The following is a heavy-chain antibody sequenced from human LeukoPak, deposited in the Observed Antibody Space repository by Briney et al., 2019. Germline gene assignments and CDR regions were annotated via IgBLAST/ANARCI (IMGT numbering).Heavy chain of an antibody. D-gene: IGHD3-9*01. CDR3: ARDHYDTTVYYYYGMDV. Sequence: SQTLSLTCPVSGGSISSGDYYWSWTRHPPGKALEWIGYIYYSGSTYYNPSLKSRVTISVNTSKNQFSLKLSSVTAADTAVYYCARDHYDTTVYYYYGMDVWGQGTTVTVSS. CDR1: GGSISSGDYY. J-gene: IGHJ6*02. V-gene: IGHV4-30-4*01. CDR2: IYYSGST.